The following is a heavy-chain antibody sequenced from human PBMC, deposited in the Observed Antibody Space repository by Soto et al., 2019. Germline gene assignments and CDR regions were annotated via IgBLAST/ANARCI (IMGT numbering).Heavy chain of an antibody. CDR1: GFTFSSYA. Sequence: PGGSLRLSCAASGFTFSSYAMSWVRQAPGKGLEWVSAISGSSSNIYYADSVKGRFTISRDNAKNSLYLQMNSLRAEDTAVYYCARYDSSGYYWPYYYYGMDVWGQGTTVTVSS. V-gene: IGHV3-21*01. D-gene: IGHD3-22*01. CDR2: ISGSSSNI. CDR3: ARYDSSGYYWPYYYYGMDV. J-gene: IGHJ6*02.